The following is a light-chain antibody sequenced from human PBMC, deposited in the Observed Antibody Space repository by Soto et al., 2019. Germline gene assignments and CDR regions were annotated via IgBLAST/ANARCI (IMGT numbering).Light chain of an antibody. CDR3: QQYYSTPRT. V-gene: IGKV4-1*01. Sequence: DIVMTQSPDSLAVSLGERATINCKSSQTALDSSNNKDYLTWYQQKPGQPPKLLFYCASTREFGVPDRFSGSGSGTDFTLTISSLQAEDVALYYCQQYYSTPRTFGHGTAVEIK. J-gene: IGKJ1*01. CDR2: CAS. CDR1: QTALDSSNNKDY.